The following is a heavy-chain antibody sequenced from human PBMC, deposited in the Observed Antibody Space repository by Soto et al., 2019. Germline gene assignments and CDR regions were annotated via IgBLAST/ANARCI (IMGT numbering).Heavy chain of an antibody. J-gene: IGHJ4*02. D-gene: IGHD2-21*01. CDR2: IYSSGST. V-gene: IGHV4-4*07. CDR1: VDSISSYY. Sequence: PSETLSLTCTVSVDSISSYYSTWIRQPAGKGLEWIGRIYSSGSTNYNPSLKSRVTMSVDTSKNQFSLKLSSVTAADTAVYYCARDPINGSIDYWGQGTLVTVSS. CDR3: ARDPINGSIDY.